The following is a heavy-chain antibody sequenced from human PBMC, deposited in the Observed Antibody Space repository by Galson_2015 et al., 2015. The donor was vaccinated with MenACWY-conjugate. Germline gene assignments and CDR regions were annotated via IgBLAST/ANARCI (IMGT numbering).Heavy chain of an antibody. V-gene: IGHV5-10-1*01. J-gene: IGHJ4*02. D-gene: IGHD2-2*02. CDR2: IDPSDSYT. CDR1: GYSFTSYW. Sequence: QSGAEVKKPGESLRISCTGSGYSFTSYWISWVRQMPGKGLEWMGRIDPSDSYTNYSPSFQGHVTISADKSISTAYLQWSSLKASDTAMYYCARTYCSSTSCYTGDYWGQGTLVTVSS. CDR3: ARTYCSSTSCYTGDY.